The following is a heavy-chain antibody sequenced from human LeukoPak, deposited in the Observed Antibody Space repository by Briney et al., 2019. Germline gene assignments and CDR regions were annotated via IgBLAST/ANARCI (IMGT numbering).Heavy chain of an antibody. V-gene: IGHV3-73*01. CDR1: GFTFSGSA. CDR3: AREYYDFWSGYRGYYFDY. J-gene: IGHJ4*02. CDR2: IRSKANSYAT. Sequence: GGSLRLSCAAPGFTFSGSAMHWVRQASGKGLDWVGRIRSKANSYATAYAASVKGRFTISRDDSKNTAYLQMNSLRAEDTAVYYCAREYYDFWSGYRGYYFDYWGQGTLVTVSS. D-gene: IGHD3-3*01.